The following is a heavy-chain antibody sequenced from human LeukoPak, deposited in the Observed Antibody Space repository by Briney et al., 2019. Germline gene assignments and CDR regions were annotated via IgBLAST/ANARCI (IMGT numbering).Heavy chain of an antibody. CDR3: ARDQGYYYMDV. V-gene: IGHV3-21*01. CDR1: GFTLSSYS. CDR2: ISSSSSYI. Sequence: GGSLRLSCAASGFTLSSYSMNWVRQAPGKGLEWVSSISSSSSYIYYADSVKGRFTISRDNAKNSLYLQMNSLRAEDTAVYYCARDQGYYYMDVWGEGTTVTVSS. J-gene: IGHJ6*03.